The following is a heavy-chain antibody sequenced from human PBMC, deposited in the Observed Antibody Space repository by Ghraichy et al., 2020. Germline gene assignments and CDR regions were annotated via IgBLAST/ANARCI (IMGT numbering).Heavy chain of an antibody. CDR3: ARHLGGSYQLFDD. CDR2: IYYSGSA. Sequence: SETLSLTCTVSGGSISSSNHYWGWIRQPPGKGLEWIGSIYYSGSAYYNPSLKSRVTISVDTSKSQFSLKLSPVTAADTAVYYCARHLGGSYQLFDDWGQGTLVTV. V-gene: IGHV4-39*01. CDR1: GGSISSSNHY. J-gene: IGHJ4*02. D-gene: IGHD1-26*01.